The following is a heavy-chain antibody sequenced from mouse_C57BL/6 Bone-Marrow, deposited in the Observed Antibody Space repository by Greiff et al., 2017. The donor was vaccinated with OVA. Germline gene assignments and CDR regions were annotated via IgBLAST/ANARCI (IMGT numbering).Heavy chain of an antibody. CDR1: GYTFTSYW. V-gene: IGHV1-59*01. CDR2: IDPSDSYT. J-gene: IGHJ2*01. D-gene: IGHD2-3*01. CDR3: ARDVGWLLLLDY. Sequence: QVQLQQPGAELVRPGTSVKLSCKASGYTFTSYWMHWVKQRPGQGLEWIGVIDPSDSYTNYNQKFKGKATLTVDTSSSTAYMQLSSLTSEDSAVYYCARDVGWLLLLDYWGEGTTLTVSS.